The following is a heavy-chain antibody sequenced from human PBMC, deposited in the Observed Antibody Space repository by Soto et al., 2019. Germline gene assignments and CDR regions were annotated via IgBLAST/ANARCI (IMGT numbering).Heavy chain of an antibody. CDR2: IYYSGST. J-gene: IGHJ4*02. V-gene: IGHV4-31*03. CDR1: GGSISSGGYY. CDR3: ARSSTSVNYFDY. Sequence: QVQLQESDPGLVKPSQTLSLTCTVSGGSISSGGYYWSWIRQHPEKGLVWSGYIYYSGSTYYNPSLKCRVTISVDTSKNQFSLKRSSVTAAYTAVYYCARSSTSVNYFDYWGQGTLVTGSS. D-gene: IGHD2-2*01.